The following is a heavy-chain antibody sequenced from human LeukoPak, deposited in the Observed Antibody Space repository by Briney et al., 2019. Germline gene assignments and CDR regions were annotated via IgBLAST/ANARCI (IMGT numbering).Heavy chain of an antibody. CDR3: AKEIYYDSSAFFDY. CDR2: IGYDGSNK. J-gene: IGHJ4*02. D-gene: IGHD3-22*01. Sequence: GGSLRLSCAASGFSFSSYGMHWVRQAPSKGLEWVAVIGYDGSNKYYADSVKGRFTISGDNSKNTLYLQMNSLRTEDTAVYFCAKEIYYDSSAFFDYWGQGTLVTVSS. V-gene: IGHV3-30*18. CDR1: GFSFSSYG.